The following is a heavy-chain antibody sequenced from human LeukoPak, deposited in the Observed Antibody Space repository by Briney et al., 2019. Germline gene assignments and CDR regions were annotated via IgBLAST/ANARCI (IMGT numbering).Heavy chain of an antibody. CDR1: GFRVSDYY. J-gene: IGHJ5*02. Sequence: PGGSLRLSCAVSGFRVSDYYMSWVRQTPGKGLEWVGFIRDSSEAFYADFARGRFDISRDESDNTLYLQMNSLRVEDTAVYFCARDRAANQDRVEFYTWGQGTPVIVSS. V-gene: IGHV3-66*03. CDR3: ARDRAANQDRVEFYT. CDR2: IRDSSEA. D-gene: IGHD1-14*01.